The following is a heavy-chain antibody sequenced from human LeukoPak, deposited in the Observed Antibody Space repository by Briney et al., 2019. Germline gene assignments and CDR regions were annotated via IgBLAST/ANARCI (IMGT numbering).Heavy chain of an antibody. CDR3: ARDSGGYDLDYFDY. J-gene: IGHJ4*02. CDR1: GFTFSSYS. V-gene: IGHV3-48*01. Sequence: PGGSLRLSCAVSGFTFSSYSMNWVRQAPGEGVGWVSYISSSSRTIYYADSVTGRFPIPRDNAKNSLHLQVNSLRAEDTAVYYCARDSGGYDLDYFDYWGQGTLVTVSS. CDR2: ISSSSRTI. D-gene: IGHD3-16*01.